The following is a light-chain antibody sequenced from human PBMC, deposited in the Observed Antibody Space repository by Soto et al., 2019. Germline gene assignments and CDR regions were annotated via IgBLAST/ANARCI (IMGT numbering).Light chain of an antibody. CDR3: CSYAGSSTSYV. J-gene: IGLJ1*01. V-gene: IGLV2-23*01. Sequence: LTQPASVSGSPGQSITISCTGTSSDVGSYNLVSWYQQHPGKAPKLMIYEGSKRSSGVSNRFSGSKSGSTASLTISGLQAEDEADYYCCSYAGSSTSYVFGTGTKVTVL. CDR1: SSDVGSYNL. CDR2: EGS.